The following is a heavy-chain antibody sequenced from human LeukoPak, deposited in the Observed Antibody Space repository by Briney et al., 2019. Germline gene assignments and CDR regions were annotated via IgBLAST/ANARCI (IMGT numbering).Heavy chain of an antibody. V-gene: IGHV4-4*09. CDR2: IYTSGST. Sequence: SETLSLTCTVSGGSISSYYWSWIRQPPGKGLEWIGYIYTSGSTNYNPSLKSRVTISVDTSKYQFSLKLSSVTAADTAVYYCARGSAEVVVVPAAMLSYYMDVWGKGTTVTVSS. D-gene: IGHD2-2*01. CDR3: ARGSAEVVVVPAAMLSYYMDV. J-gene: IGHJ6*03. CDR1: GGSISSYY.